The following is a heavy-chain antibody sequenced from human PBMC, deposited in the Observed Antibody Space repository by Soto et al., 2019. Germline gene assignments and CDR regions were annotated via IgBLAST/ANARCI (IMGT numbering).Heavy chain of an antibody. V-gene: IGHV1-69*13. CDR1: GGTFSSYA. J-gene: IGHJ4*02. Sequence: SVKVSCKASGGTFSSYAISWVRQAPGQGLEWMGGIIPIFGTANYAQKFQGRVTITADESTSTAYMELSSLRSEDTAVYYCARDRDYYDSSGYPRPYYFDYWGQGTLVTVSS. CDR2: IIPIFGTA. CDR3: ARDRDYYDSSGYPRPYYFDY. D-gene: IGHD3-22*01.